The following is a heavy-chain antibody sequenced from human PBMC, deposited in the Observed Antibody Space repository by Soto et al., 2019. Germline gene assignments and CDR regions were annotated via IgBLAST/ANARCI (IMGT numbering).Heavy chain of an antibody. J-gene: IGHJ4*02. CDR1: GYNFTNYW. D-gene: IGHD5-18*01. CDR2: IYTGDSDT. V-gene: IGHV5-51*03. CDR3: ARRLGSYEFDY. Sequence: EVQFVQSGADVKKPGESLRISCKGSGYNFTNYWIGWVRQMPGKGLECMGVIYTGDSDTRYSPSFQGHVTISADKSVSTAYLQWSSLKASDTATYYCARRLGSYEFDYWGQGTLVTVSS.